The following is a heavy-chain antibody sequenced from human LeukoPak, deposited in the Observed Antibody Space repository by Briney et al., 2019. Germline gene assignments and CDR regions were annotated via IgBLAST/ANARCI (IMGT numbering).Heavy chain of an antibody. CDR3: ARGQATVTTWALFDY. J-gene: IGHJ4*02. V-gene: IGHV4-34*01. D-gene: IGHD4-17*01. CDR1: GGSFSGYY. CDR2: INHSGST. Sequence: PSETLSLTCAVYGGSFSGYYWSWIRQPPGKGLEWIGEINHSGSTNYNPSLKSRVTISVDTSKNQFSLKLSSVTAADTAVYYCARGQATVTTWALFDYWGQGTLVTVSS.